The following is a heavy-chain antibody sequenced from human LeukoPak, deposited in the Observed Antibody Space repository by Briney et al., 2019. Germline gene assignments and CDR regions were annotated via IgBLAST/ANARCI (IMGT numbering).Heavy chain of an antibody. CDR2: IIPIFGTA. CDR1: GGTFSSDA. J-gene: IGHJ4*02. Sequence: SVKVSCKASGGTFSSDAISWVRQAPGQGLEWMGRIIPIFGTANYAQKFQDRVTTTTDESTSTAYMELSSLRSEDTAVYYCARDNSAAAAGHFDYWGQGTLVTVSS. D-gene: IGHD6-13*01. V-gene: IGHV1-69*05. CDR3: ARDNSAAAAGHFDY.